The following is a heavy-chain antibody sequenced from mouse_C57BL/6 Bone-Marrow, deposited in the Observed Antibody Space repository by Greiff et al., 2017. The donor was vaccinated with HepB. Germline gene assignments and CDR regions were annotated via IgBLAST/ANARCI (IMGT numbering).Heavy chain of an antibody. CDR2: IYIGNGYT. CDR1: GYTFTSYG. J-gene: IGHJ2*01. Sequence: EVKLQESGAELVRPGSSVKMSCKTSGYTFTSYGINWVKQRPGQGLEWIGYIYIGNGYTEYNEKFKGKATLTSDTSSSTAYMQLSSLTSEDSAIYFCASAITTVARGFDYWGQGTTLTVSS. D-gene: IGHD1-1*01. V-gene: IGHV1-58*01. CDR3: ASAITTVARGFDY.